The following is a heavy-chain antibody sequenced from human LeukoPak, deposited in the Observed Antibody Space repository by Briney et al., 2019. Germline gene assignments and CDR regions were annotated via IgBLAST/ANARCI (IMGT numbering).Heavy chain of an antibody. CDR1: GFTVNSNY. D-gene: IGHD1/OR15-1a*01. CDR2: IYSGGST. J-gene: IGHJ4*02. V-gene: IGHV3-53*01. CDR3: ARESLEQYGDYFDY. Sequence: GGSLRLSCAASGFTVNSNYMSWVRQAPGKGLEWVSVIYSGGSTYYADSVKGRFTISRDNSKNTLYLQMNSLRAEDTAVYYCARESLEQYGDYFDYWGQGTLVTVSS.